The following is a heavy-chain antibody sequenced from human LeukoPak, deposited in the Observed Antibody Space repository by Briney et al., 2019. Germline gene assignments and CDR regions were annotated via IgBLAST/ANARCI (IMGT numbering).Heavy chain of an antibody. CDR1: GGSFRGYF. CDR2: ITHNGGT. J-gene: IGHJ6*03. D-gene: IGHD1-26*01. Sequence: SETLSLTCAVYGGSFRGYFWVWVRQTPGKGLEWLGEITHNGGTNYMPSLSGRVSVFQDVSKNQFSLKLSSVTAADTGVYYCARANSGSHWGDHYFYMDVWGKGTTVIVSS. V-gene: IGHV4-34*01. CDR3: ARANSGSHWGDHYFYMDV.